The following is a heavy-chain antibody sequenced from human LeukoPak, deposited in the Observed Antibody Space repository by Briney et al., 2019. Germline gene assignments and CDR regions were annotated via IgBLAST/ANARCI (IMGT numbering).Heavy chain of an antibody. D-gene: IGHD1-26*01. J-gene: IGHJ4*02. CDR3: VRTSVGAPSYYFVY. CDR2: LYSGGNT. CDR1: GLTVSSNY. Sequence: GGSLRLSCAASGLTVSSNYMSWVRQAPGKGPEWVAVLYSGGNTYYADSVKGKFTISRDDSKNTLYLQMNSLTAEDTAVYYCVRTSVGAPSYYFVYWGQGTLVTVPS. V-gene: IGHV3-66*01.